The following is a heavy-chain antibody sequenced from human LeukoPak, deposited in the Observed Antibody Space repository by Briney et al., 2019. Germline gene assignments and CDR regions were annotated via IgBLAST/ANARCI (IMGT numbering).Heavy chain of an antibody. CDR1: GFTFSSHW. J-gene: IGHJ6*02. CDR3: VRDYQFIQEV. CDR2: INSDGSST. V-gene: IGHV3-74*01. Sequence: GGSLRLSCAASGFTFSSHWMHWVRQVPGKGLEWVSRINSDGSSTAYADSVKGRFTISRDNAKNALYLQMDILRVEDTALYFCVRDYQFIQEVWGQGTTVTVSS. D-gene: IGHD2-2*01.